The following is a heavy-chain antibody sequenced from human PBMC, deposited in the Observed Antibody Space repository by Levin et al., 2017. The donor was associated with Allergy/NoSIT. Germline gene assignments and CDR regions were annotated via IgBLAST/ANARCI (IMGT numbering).Heavy chain of an antibody. D-gene: IGHD1-14*01. CDR2: IYSGGDT. CDR1: EFTISTNY. CDR3: ATGLMRDSTGGGFDL. V-gene: IGHV3-53*01. J-gene: IGHJ3*01. Sequence: SGGSLRLSCAASEFTISTNYINWVRQAPGKGLEWVSVIYSGGDTYYADSVKGRFTISRDNSKNTLYLQMNSLRAEDTAVYYCATGLMRDSTGGGFDLWGQGTVVTVSS.